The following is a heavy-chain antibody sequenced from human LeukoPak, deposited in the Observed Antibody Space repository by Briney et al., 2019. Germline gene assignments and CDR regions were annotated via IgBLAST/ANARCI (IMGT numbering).Heavy chain of an antibody. J-gene: IGHJ4*02. D-gene: IGHD3-22*01. CDR1: GFTFSSYW. V-gene: IGHV3-11*04. CDR3: AAPADYYDSSGGDY. Sequence: GGFLRLSCAASGFTFSSYWMSWIRQAPGKGLEWVSYISSSGSTIYYADSVKGRFTISRDNAKNSLYLQMNSLRAEDTAVYYCAAPADYYDSSGGDYWGQGTLVTVSS. CDR2: ISSSGSTI.